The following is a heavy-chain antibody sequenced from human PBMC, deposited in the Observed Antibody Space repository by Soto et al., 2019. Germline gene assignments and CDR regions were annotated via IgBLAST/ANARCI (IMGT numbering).Heavy chain of an antibody. V-gene: IGHV4-34*01. CDR1: GGSFSGYY. Sequence: SETLSLTCAVYGGSFSGYYWSWIRQHPGKGLEWIGDINHSGSTNYNPSLKSRVTISVDTSKNQFSLKLSSVTAADTAVYYCARGSYGSGSYLYLGYYGMDVWGQGTTVTVSS. J-gene: IGHJ6*02. CDR2: INHSGST. CDR3: ARGSYGSGSYLYLGYYGMDV. D-gene: IGHD3-10*01.